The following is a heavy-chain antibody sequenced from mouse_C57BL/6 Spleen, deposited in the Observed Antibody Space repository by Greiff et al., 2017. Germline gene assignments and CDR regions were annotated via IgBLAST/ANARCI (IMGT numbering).Heavy chain of an antibody. Sequence: QVQLKESGTVLARPGASVKMSCKASGYTFTDYYINWVKQRPGQGLEWIGKIGPGSGSTYYNEKFKGKDTLTADKSSSTAYMQLSSLTSEDSAVYFCARGTTVANWYFDVWGTGTTVTVSS. CDR3: ARGTTVANWYFDV. V-gene: IGHV1-77*01. D-gene: IGHD1-1*01. J-gene: IGHJ1*03. CDR2: IGPGSGST. CDR1: GYTFTDYY.